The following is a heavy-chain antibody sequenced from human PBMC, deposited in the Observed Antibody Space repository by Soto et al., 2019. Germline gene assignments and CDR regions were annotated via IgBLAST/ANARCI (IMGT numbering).Heavy chain of an antibody. CDR3: ARTAPMDAGDKYYYDF. CDR1: GGTFSTFG. CDR2: IIPFFGTA. Sequence: GASVNVSCKTSGGTFSTFGISWVRQAPGQGLEWMGGIIPFFGTAEYSQKFEGRITITADESTNTVYMDLRSLTSEDTAIYYCARTAPMDAGDKYYYDFWGQGALVTVSS. J-gene: IGHJ4*02. D-gene: IGHD3-16*01. V-gene: IGHV1-69*13.